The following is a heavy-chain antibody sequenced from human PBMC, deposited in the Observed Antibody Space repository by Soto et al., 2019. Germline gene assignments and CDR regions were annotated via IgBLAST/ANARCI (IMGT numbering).Heavy chain of an antibody. D-gene: IGHD1-26*01. V-gene: IGHV3-30*13. CDR3: ARDDEDGSNCDRAD. CDR2: IFPNGREK. Sequence: QVQLVQSGGGVVQPGRSLRLSCAASGINFNTYFMHWVRQATGKGLEWVAMIFPNGREKEYADSVKGRFTISRDNSNKRMYVQRGSLRPEDTAVYYCARDDEDGSNCDRADWGQGAQVTVSS. J-gene: IGHJ4*02. CDR1: GINFNTYF.